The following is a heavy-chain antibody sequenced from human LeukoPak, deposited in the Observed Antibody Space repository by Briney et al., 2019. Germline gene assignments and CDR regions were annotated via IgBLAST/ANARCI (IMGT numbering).Heavy chain of an antibody. J-gene: IGHJ4*02. V-gene: IGHV3-66*01. CDR3: ARINVDTAIY. Sequence: GGSLRLSCAASGFTVSSNYMSWVRQAPGKGLEWVSVIYSGGSTYYADSVKGRFTISRDNSRNTLYLQMNSLRAEDTAVYCCARINVDTAIYWGQGTLVTVSS. D-gene: IGHD5-18*01. CDR2: IYSGGST. CDR1: GFTVSSNY.